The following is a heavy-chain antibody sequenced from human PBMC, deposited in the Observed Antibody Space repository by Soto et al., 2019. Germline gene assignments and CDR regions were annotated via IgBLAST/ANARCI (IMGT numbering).Heavy chain of an antibody. D-gene: IGHD3-10*01. V-gene: IGHV1-8*01. CDR1: GYTFSNYD. J-gene: IGHJ4*02. CDR2: VNPNTGHT. Sequence: QVQLVQSGAELKKPGASVKVSCKASGYTFSNYDMNWVRQATGQGPEWIGWVNPNTGHTGYAQKFQGRVPLTTDISTPTAYMEPPSLRSEDTAIYYCAKVSRKGSAIDFDYWGPGTLITASS. CDR3: AKVSRKGSAIDFDY.